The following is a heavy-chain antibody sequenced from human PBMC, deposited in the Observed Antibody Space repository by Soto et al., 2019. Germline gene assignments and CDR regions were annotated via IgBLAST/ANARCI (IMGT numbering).Heavy chain of an antibody. CDR3: AKDIRTDNWNYGPFDY. J-gene: IGHJ4*02. V-gene: IGHV3-23*01. CDR2: ISGSGGST. CDR1: GFTFSSYA. D-gene: IGHD1-7*01. Sequence: PGGSLRLSCAASGFTFSSYAMSWVRQAPGKGLEWVSAISGSGGSTYYADSVKGRFTISRDNSKNTLYLQMNSLRAEHTAVYYCAKDIRTDNWNYGPFDYWGQGTLVTVSS.